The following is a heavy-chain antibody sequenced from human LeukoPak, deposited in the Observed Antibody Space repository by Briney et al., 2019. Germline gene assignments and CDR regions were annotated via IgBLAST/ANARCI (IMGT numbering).Heavy chain of an antibody. CDR2: IYTSGST. V-gene: IGHV4-61*02. D-gene: IGHD3-3*01. CDR1: GGSISSGSYY. Sequence: SQTLSLTCTVSGGSISSGSYYWSWIRQPAGKGLEWIGRIYTSGSTNYNPSLKSRVTISVDTSKNQFSLKLSSVTAADTAVYYCAREAITIFGVVTNWFDPWGQGTLVTVSS. J-gene: IGHJ5*02. CDR3: AREAITIFGVVTNWFDP.